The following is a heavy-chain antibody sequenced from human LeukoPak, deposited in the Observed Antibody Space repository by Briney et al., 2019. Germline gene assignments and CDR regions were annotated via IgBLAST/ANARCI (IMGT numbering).Heavy chain of an antibody. CDR2: IKQDGSEK. J-gene: IGHJ6*03. D-gene: IGHD3-3*01. V-gene: IGHV3-7*01. Sequence: GGSLRLSCAASGFTFSRYWMSWVRQTPEKGLEWVANIKQDGSEKYDVDSVKGRFTISRDNAKNSLYLQMNSLRAEDTAVYYCARRGYDFWSGYLIYYYYYYMDVWGKGTTVTVSS. CDR3: ARRGYDFWSGYLIYYYYYYMDV. CDR1: GFTFSRYW.